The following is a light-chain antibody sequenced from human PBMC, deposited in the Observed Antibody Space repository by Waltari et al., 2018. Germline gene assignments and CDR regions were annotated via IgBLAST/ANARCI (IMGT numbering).Light chain of an antibody. CDR2: GAS. Sequence: LVMTQSPATLSVSLGDKATLSCRASQNINNKLAWYQQKPGQAPRLLVFGASTRATGIPDRFSGSGSGTDFTLTIGSLQSEDFAVYYCHQYDNWPPTFGQGTKLDIK. CDR1: QNINNK. V-gene: IGKV3-15*01. CDR3: HQYDNWPPT. J-gene: IGKJ2*01.